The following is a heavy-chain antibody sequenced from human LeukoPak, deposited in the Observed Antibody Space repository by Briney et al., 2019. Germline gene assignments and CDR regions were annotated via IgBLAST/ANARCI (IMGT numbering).Heavy chain of an antibody. CDR3: ARIEGYNYDYEY. Sequence: SAPALVKPTQTLTLTCTFSGFSLSTSGMRVSWLRQPPGKAMEWLARIDWDDDEFYSTSLRTRLTISKDTSKNQVVLTMTNVDPADTATYYCARIEGYNYDYEYWGQGILVTVSS. V-gene: IGHV2-70*04. D-gene: IGHD5-18*01. CDR2: IDWDDDE. J-gene: IGHJ4*02. CDR1: GFSLSTSGMR.